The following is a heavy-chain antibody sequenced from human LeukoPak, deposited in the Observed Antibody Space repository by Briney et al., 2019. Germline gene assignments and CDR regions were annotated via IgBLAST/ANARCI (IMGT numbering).Heavy chain of an antibody. CDR2: FYRTGST. CDR1: GYSTSSGYY. J-gene: IGHJ4*02. Sequence: SETLSLTCSVSGYSTSSGYYWGWIRQPPGKGLEYIGSFYRTGSTYCNPSLRSRVTISADTSKNQFSLKLSSVTAADTAVYYCARVAQWQKHAIDYWGQGTLVTVSS. D-gene: IGHD6-19*01. CDR3: ARVAQWQKHAIDY. V-gene: IGHV4-38-2*01.